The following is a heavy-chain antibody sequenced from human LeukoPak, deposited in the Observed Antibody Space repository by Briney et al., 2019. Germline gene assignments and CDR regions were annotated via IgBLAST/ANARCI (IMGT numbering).Heavy chain of an antibody. V-gene: IGHV3-7*01. J-gene: IGHJ5*02. D-gene: IGHD2-15*01. CDR2: IKRDGSEK. CDR1: GFSFSDFW. CDR3: ARYCSGSTCFVA. Sequence: GGSLRLSCAASGFSFSDFWMSWVRQAPGKGLEWVANIKRDGSEKYYVDSVKGRFTISRDNAKNSLYLQMNSLRAEDTAVYYCARYCSGSTCFVAWGQGTLLTVSS.